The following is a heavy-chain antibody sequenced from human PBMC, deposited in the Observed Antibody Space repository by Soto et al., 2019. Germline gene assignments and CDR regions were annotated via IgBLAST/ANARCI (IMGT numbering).Heavy chain of an antibody. D-gene: IGHD3-16*01. Sequence: QVQLVQSGAEVKKPGASVKVSCKASGYTFTTYAMHWVRQAPGQRLEWMGWINTANGNTKYSQKIQGRVTITRDTSASTAYMELSRLKSEDTAVFYCARDLGNPYYFNYWGQGTLVTVSS. CDR2: INTANGNT. V-gene: IGHV1-3*04. CDR1: GYTFTTYA. CDR3: ARDLGNPYYFNY. J-gene: IGHJ4*02.